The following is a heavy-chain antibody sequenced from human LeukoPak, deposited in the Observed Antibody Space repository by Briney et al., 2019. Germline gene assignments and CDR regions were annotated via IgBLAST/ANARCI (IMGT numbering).Heavy chain of an antibody. CDR3: ARVFARSGEISGSYYYY. V-gene: IGHV1-69*05. CDR1: GGTFGTYA. J-gene: IGHJ4*02. D-gene: IGHD3-10*01. Sequence: SVKVSCKASGGTFGTYAINWVRQAPGQGLEWMGGIIPIFGTANYAQKFQGRVTISTDESTSTAYMELSRLRSEDTVVYYCARVFARSGEISGSYYYYWGQGTLVTVSS. CDR2: IIPIFGTA.